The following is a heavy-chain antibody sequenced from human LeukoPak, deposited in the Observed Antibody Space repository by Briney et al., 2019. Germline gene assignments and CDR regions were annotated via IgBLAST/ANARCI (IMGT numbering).Heavy chain of an antibody. CDR3: AKDSGGWSYAFDI. J-gene: IGHJ3*02. Sequence: GGSLRLSCAASGFTFDDYAMHWVRQAPGKGLEWVSGISWNSGSIGYADSVKGRFTISRDNAKNSLYLQMNSLRAEDMALYYCAKDSGGWSYAFDIWGQGTMVTASS. V-gene: IGHV3-9*03. CDR2: ISWNSGSI. D-gene: IGHD2-15*01. CDR1: GFTFDDYA.